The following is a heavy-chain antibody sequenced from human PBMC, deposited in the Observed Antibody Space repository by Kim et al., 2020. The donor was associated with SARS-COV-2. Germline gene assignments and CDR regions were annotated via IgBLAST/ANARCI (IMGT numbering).Heavy chain of an antibody. CDR2: ISGDGGST. V-gene: IGHV3-43*02. CDR1: GFIFDDYA. J-gene: IGHJ6*02. D-gene: IGHD3-9*01. Sequence: GGSLRLSCAASGFIFDDYAMHWVRQAPGKGLEWVSLISGDGGSTYYADSVKGRFTISRDNSKNSLYLQMNSLRTEDTALYYCAKDNHNDWYSRYYYGMDVWGQGTTVTVSS. CDR3: AKDNHNDWYSRYYYGMDV.